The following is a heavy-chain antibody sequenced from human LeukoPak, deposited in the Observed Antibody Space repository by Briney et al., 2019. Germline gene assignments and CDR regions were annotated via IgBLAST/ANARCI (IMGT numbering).Heavy chain of an antibody. Sequence: SVKVSCKASGGTFSSYAISWVRQAPGQGLEWMGRIIPILGIANYAQKFQGRVTIAADKSTSTAYMELSSLRSEDTAVYYCARGYCSSTSCPGEYGMDVWGQGTTVTVSS. CDR1: GGTFSSYA. J-gene: IGHJ6*02. CDR3: ARGYCSSTSCPGEYGMDV. V-gene: IGHV1-69*04. D-gene: IGHD2-2*01. CDR2: IIPILGIA.